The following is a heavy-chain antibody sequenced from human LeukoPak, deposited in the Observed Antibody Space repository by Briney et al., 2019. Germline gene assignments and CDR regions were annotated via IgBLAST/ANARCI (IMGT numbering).Heavy chain of an antibody. J-gene: IGHJ5*02. CDR1: GGSFSGYY. CDR3: ARGGYVVVVPAAITLYNWFDP. V-gene: IGHV4-34*01. Sequence: PSETLSLTCAVYGGSFSGYYWSWIRQPPGKGLEWIGEINHSGSTNYNPSPKSRVTISVDTSKNQFSLKLSSVTAADTAVYYCARGGYVVVVPAAITLYNWFDPWGQGTLVTVSS. D-gene: IGHD2-2*02. CDR2: INHSGST.